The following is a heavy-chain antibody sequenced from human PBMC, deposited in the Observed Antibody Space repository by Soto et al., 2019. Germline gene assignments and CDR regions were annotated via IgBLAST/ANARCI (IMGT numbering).Heavy chain of an antibody. Sequence: GSLRLSCAASGFTVNSNYMSWVRQAPGKGLEWVSIIYTGGGTNYADSVKGRFTISRDNSKNTLYLQMNSLRAGDTAVYYCAKSGWYGDFEYWGQGTLVTVSS. V-gene: IGHV3-66*01. CDR3: AKSGWYGDFEY. CDR1: GFTVNSNY. D-gene: IGHD6-13*01. CDR2: IYTGGGT. J-gene: IGHJ4*02.